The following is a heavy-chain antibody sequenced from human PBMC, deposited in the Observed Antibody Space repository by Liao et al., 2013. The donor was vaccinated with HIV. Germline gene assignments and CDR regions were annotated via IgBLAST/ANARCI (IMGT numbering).Heavy chain of an antibody. J-gene: IGHJ2*01. V-gene: IGHV4-61*02. CDR1: GGSINSGYYY. CDR2: FYSSGST. D-gene: IGHD3-16*01. Sequence: QVQLQESGPGLVKPSQTLSLSCTVSGGSINSGYYYWSWVRQPAGEGLEWIGHFYSSGSTVYNPSLRSRVTISVDASKNQFSLKLTSVTAADTAIYYCARDLGHPHWYFDLWGRWHPGXCLL. CDR3: ARDLGHPHWYFDL.